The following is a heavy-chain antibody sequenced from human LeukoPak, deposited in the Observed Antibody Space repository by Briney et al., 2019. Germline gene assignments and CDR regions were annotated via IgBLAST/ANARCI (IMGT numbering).Heavy chain of an antibody. V-gene: IGHV3-30*03. CDR3: ARDLEQLGCFDY. D-gene: IGHD6-13*01. J-gene: IGHJ4*02. Sequence: GGSLRLSCAASGFTFSSYGMSWVRQAPGKGLEWVAVISYDGSNKYYADSVKGRFTISRDNSKNTLYLQMNSLRAEDTAVYYCARDLEQLGCFDYWGQGTLVTVSS. CDR2: ISYDGSNK. CDR1: GFTFSSYG.